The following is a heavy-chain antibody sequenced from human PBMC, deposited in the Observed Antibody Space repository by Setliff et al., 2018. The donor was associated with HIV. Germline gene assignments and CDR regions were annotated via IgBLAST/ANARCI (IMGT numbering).Heavy chain of an antibody. V-gene: IGHV4-59*08. CDR2: IYYSGST. Sequence: SETLSLTCTVSGGSISSHYWSWIRQPPGKGLEWIGYIYYSGSTNYNPSLKSRVTISAGPSKNQFSLKLKSVTAADTAVYYCGRLSETAMASFDSWGQGILVTVSS. J-gene: IGHJ4*02. CDR3: GRLSETAMASFDS. D-gene: IGHD2-21*02. CDR1: GGSISSHY.